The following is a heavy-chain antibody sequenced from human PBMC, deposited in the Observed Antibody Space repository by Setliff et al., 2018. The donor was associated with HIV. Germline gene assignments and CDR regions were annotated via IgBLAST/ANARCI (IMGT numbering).Heavy chain of an antibody. CDR3: ARDGASGSGYYWADY. V-gene: IGHV1-46*01. D-gene: IGHD3-3*01. CDR1: GYTFTKSI. CDR2: IIPSGGST. Sequence: SCKASGYTFTKSIIHWVRQAPGQGLEWMGAIIPSGGSTGYAEKFQARVTLTRDTSTSTVYMELSGLREEDTAVYYCARDGASGSGYYWADYWGQGTLVTVS. J-gene: IGHJ4*02.